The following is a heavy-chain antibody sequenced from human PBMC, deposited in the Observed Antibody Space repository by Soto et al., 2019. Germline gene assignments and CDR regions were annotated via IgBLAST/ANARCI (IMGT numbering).Heavy chain of an antibody. V-gene: IGHV1-69*01. Sequence: QVQLVQSGSEVKKPGSSVKVSCKASGGSFSSNPISWVRQAPGHGLEWMAGLIPIFATVHYAQKFQGRVTITADESTSTAYMELTSLRSEGPAVYFCARGGRGYSSAPRYYFDYWGQGTLVTVSS. J-gene: IGHJ4*02. D-gene: IGHD5-18*01. CDR1: GGSFSSNP. CDR2: LIPIFATV. CDR3: ARGGRGYSSAPRYYFDY.